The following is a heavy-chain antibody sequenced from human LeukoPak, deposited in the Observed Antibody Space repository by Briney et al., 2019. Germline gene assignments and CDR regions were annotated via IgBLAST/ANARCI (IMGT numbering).Heavy chain of an antibody. V-gene: IGHV1-69-2*01. CDR3: ATVPPPLSTVTTRPIDY. J-gene: IGHJ4*02. D-gene: IGHD4-11*01. Sequence: ASVKVSCKVSGYTFTDYYTHWVQQAPGKGLEWMGLVDPEDGETIYAEKFQGRVTITADTSTDTAYMELSSLRSEDTAVYYCATVPPPLSTVTTRPIDYWGQGTLVTVSS. CDR2: VDPEDGET. CDR1: GYTFTDYY.